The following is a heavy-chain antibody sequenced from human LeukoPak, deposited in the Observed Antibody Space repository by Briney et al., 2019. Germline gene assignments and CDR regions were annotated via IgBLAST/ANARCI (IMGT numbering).Heavy chain of an antibody. D-gene: IGHD2-21*01. J-gene: IGHJ4*02. V-gene: IGHV3-74*01. CDR2: INSDGSST. CDR3: ARFILGPPV. CDR1: GFTFSSYW. Sequence: GGSLRLSCAASGFTFSSYWMHWVRHAPGKGLVWVSRINSDGSSTSYADSVKGRFTISRANAKNTPYLQMNSLRVEDTAVYYCARFILGPPVWGQGTLVTVSS.